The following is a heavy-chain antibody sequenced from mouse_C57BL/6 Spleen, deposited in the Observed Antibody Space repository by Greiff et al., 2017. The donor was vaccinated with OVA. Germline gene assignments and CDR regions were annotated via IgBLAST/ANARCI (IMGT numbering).Heavy chain of an antibody. CDR2: INPNNGGT. D-gene: IGHD1-1*01. Sequence: EVQLQQSGPELVKPGASVKISCKASGYTFTDYYMNWVKQSHGKSLEWIGDINPNNGGTSYNQKFKGKATLTVDKSSSTAYMELRSLTSEDSAVYYCASNYYGSSPGWFAYWGQGTLVTVSA. J-gene: IGHJ3*01. CDR3: ASNYYGSSPGWFAY. CDR1: GYTFTDYY. V-gene: IGHV1-26*01.